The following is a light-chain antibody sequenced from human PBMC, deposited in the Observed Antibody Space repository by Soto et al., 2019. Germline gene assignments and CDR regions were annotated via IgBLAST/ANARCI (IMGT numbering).Light chain of an antibody. CDR3: GTWDSTDYV. CDR1: SSNIGSNY. CDR2: ENN. J-gene: IGLJ1*01. Sequence: QSLLTQPPSVSAAPGQKVTSSCSGSSSNIGSNYVSWYQQLPGTAPKLLIYENNKRPSGIPDRFSGSKSGTSATLGITGLQTGDEADYYCGTWDSTDYVFGTGTKVTVL. V-gene: IGLV1-51*02.